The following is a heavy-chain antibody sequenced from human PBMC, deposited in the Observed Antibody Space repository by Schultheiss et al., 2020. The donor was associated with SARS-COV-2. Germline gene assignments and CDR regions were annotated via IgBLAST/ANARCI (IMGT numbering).Heavy chain of an antibody. CDR2: IYSSGTT. V-gene: IGHV3-66*01. J-gene: IGHJ5*02. Sequence: GGSLRLSCAASGLTVSSSYMTWVRQAPGQVLEWISVIYSSGTTFYADSVKGRFTISRDNSKNTLYLQMNSLRADDTAVYYCADLTSHRFDPWGQGTLVTVSS. D-gene: IGHD3-9*01. CDR1: GLTVSSSY. CDR3: ADLTSHRFDP.